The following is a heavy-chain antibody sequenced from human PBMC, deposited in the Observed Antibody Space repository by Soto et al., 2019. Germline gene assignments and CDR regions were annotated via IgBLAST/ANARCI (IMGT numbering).Heavy chain of an antibody. Sequence: GASVKVSCKASGGTFSTHAVIWVRQAPGHGLEWMGGIIPISGTTYYTQKFQGRVTITADEPTSTAFMELSSLKSEDTAVYYCARGSPGDFWRVAAYGMDVWGQGTTVTVSS. CDR3: ARGSPGDFWRVAAYGMDV. CDR1: GGTFSTHA. D-gene: IGHD3-3*01. V-gene: IGHV1-69*13. CDR2: IIPISGTT. J-gene: IGHJ6*02.